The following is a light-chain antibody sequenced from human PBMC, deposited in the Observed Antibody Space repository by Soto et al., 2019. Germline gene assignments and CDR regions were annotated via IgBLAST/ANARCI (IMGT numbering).Light chain of an antibody. Sequence: EIVLTQSPGTLSLSPGERATLSCRSSQSVSNNYLAWYQQKPGQAPRLLIYGASNRATGIPDRFSGSGSGTDFTLTISRLEPEDVAVYYCQQYGSSPITLGQGTRLEIK. CDR1: QSVSNNY. CDR2: GAS. J-gene: IGKJ5*01. V-gene: IGKV3-20*01. CDR3: QQYGSSPIT.